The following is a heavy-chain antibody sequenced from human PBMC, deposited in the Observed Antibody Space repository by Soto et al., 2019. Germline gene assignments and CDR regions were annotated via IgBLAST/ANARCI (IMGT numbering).Heavy chain of an antibody. CDR1: GGSIRSYY. CDR3: ARVYAYYFDF. D-gene: IGHD2-8*01. CDR2: IYYSGST. V-gene: IGHV4-59*01. J-gene: IGHJ4*02. Sequence: QVQLQESGPGLVKPSETLSLTCTVSGGSIRSYYWSGIRQPPGKGLEWIGYIYYSGSTNYNPSLKSRVTISVDTSKNQFSLKLSSVTAADTAVYYCARVYAYYFDFWGQGTLVTVSS.